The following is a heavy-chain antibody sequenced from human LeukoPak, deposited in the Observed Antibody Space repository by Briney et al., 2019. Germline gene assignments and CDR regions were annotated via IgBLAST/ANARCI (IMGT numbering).Heavy chain of an antibody. Sequence: SETLSLTCAVYGGTFSGYYWSWIRQPPGKGLEWIGEINHSGSTNYNPSLKSRVTISVDTSKNQFSLKLSSVTAADTAVYYCARGYCSGGSCYAPYYYYYYMDVWGKGTTVTVSS. CDR2: INHSGST. D-gene: IGHD2-15*01. CDR1: GGTFSGYY. V-gene: IGHV4-34*01. J-gene: IGHJ6*03. CDR3: ARGYCSGGSCYAPYYYYYYMDV.